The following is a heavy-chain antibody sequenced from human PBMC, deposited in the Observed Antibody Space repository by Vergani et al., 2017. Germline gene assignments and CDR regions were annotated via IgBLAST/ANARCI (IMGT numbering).Heavy chain of an antibody. CDR1: GFTFDDYA. J-gene: IGHJ4*02. Sequence: EVQLVESGGGLVQPGRSLRLSCAASGFTFDDYAMHWVRQAPGKGLEWVSGISWNSGSIGYADSVKGRFTISRDNSKNTLYLQMNSLRAEDTAVYYCAKDKTGITMVRGNFDYWGQGTLVTVSS. V-gene: IGHV3-9*01. D-gene: IGHD3-10*01. CDR2: ISWNSGSI. CDR3: AKDKTGITMVRGNFDY.